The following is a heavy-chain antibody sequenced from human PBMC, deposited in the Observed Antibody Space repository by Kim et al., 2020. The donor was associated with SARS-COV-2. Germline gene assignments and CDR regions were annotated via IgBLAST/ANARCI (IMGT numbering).Heavy chain of an antibody. CDR1: GYTFTSYD. V-gene: IGHV1-8*01. CDR2: MNPNSGNT. Sequence: ASVKVSCKASGYTFTSYDINWVRQATGQGLEWMGWMNPNSGNTGYAQKFQGRVTMTRNTSISTAYMELSSLRSEDTAVYYCLAAARDYYYYYYMDVWGKGTTVTVSS. D-gene: IGHD6-13*01. J-gene: IGHJ6*03. CDR3: LAAARDYYYYYYMDV.